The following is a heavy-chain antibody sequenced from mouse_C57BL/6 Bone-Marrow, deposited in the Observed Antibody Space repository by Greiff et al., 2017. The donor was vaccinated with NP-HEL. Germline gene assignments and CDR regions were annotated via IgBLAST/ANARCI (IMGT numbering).Heavy chain of an antibody. V-gene: IGHV1-81*01. CDR3: ARSRYLFTTLEGYFDV. D-gene: IGHD5-5*01. Sequence: VQLVESGAELARPGASVKLSCKASGYTFTSYGISWVKQRTGQGLEWIGEIYPRSGNTYYNEKFKGKATLTADKSSSTAYMELRSLTSEDSAVYFCARSRYLFTTLEGYFDVWGTGTTVTVSS. J-gene: IGHJ1*03. CDR2: IYPRSGNT. CDR1: GYTFTSYG.